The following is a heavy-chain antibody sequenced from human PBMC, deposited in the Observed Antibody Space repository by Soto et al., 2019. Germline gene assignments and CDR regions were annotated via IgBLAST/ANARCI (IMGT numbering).Heavy chain of an antibody. CDR2: ISGSGGST. Sequence: EVQLLESGGGLVQPGGSLRLSCSASGFTFSSYAMSWVRQAPGRGLEWVSAISGSGGSTYYADSVKGRFTISRDNAENSLSLQMNSLTAEDTAIYYCARDRYGDYAGDFWGQGTLVTVAS. D-gene: IGHD4-17*01. CDR1: GFTFSSYA. V-gene: IGHV3-23*01. CDR3: ARDRYGDYAGDF. J-gene: IGHJ4*02.